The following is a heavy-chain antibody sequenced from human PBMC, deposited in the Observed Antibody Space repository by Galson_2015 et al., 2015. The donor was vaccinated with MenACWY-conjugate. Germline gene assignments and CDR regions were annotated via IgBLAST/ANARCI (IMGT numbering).Heavy chain of an antibody. CDR3: ARFGGTNYYNY. CDR1: GYTFNSYG. D-gene: IGHD3-10*01. CDR2: ISGYNGNT. J-gene: IGHJ4*02. Sequence: SVKVSCKASGYTFNSYGISWVRQAPGQGLEWMGGISGYNGNTNFAQKFQGRVTMTAETSTSTVYMELRSLRFDDTAVYFCARFGGTNYYNYWGQGTLVTVSS. V-gene: IGHV1-18*01.